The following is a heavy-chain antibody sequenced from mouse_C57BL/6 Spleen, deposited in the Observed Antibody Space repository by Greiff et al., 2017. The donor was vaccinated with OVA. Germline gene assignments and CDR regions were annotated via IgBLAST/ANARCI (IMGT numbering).Heavy chain of an antibody. Sequence: QVQLQQPGAELVMPGASVKLSCKASGYTFTSYWMHWVKQRPGQGLEWIGEIDPSDSYTNYNQKFKGKSTLTVDKSSSTAYMQLSSLTSEDSAVYYCARGSTGTMDYWGQGTTRTVSS. CDR2: IDPSDSYT. CDR3: ARGSTGTMDY. J-gene: IGHJ2*01. D-gene: IGHD4-1*02. CDR1: GYTFTSYW. V-gene: IGHV1-69*01.